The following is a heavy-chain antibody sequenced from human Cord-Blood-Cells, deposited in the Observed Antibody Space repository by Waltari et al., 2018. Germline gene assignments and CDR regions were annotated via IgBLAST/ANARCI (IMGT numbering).Heavy chain of an antibody. V-gene: IGHV4-4*02. Sequence: QVQLQESGPGLVKPSGTLSLTCAVSGGSISSSNWWSWVRQPPGKGLEGIGEIYHSGSTTYNPSLKSRVTISVDKSKNQFSLKLSSVTAADTAVYYCARRPNAYCGGDCYSFNYWGQGTLVTVSS. CDR3: ARRPNAYCGGDCYSFNY. D-gene: IGHD2-21*01. CDR2: IYHSGST. J-gene: IGHJ4*02. CDR1: GGSISSSNW.